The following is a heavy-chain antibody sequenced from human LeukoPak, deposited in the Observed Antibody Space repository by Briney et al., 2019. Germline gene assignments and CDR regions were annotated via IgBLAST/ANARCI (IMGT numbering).Heavy chain of an antibody. D-gene: IGHD3-10*01. V-gene: IGHV4-38-2*02. CDR1: GYSISSGYY. Sequence: SETLSLTCTVSGYSISSGYYWGWIRQPPGQGLEWIGYIYYSGSTNYNPSLKSRVTISVDTSKNQFSLKLSSVTAADTAVYYCARGGWFGELLPDYWGQGTLVTVSS. J-gene: IGHJ4*02. CDR2: IYYSGST. CDR3: ARGGWFGELLPDY.